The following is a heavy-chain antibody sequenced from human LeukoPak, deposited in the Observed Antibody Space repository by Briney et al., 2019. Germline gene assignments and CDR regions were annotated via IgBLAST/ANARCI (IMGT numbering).Heavy chain of an antibody. CDR1: GGSISSGGYY. Sequence: SRTLSLTCTVSGGSISSGGYYWSWIRQHPGKGLEWIGYIYYSGSTYYNPSLKSRVTISVDTSKNQFSLKLSSVTAADTAVYYCARGRYYDFWSAPLEYSYYYGMDVWGQGTTVTVSS. J-gene: IGHJ6*02. D-gene: IGHD3-3*01. V-gene: IGHV4-31*03. CDR3: ARGRYYDFWSAPLEYSYYYGMDV. CDR2: IYYSGST.